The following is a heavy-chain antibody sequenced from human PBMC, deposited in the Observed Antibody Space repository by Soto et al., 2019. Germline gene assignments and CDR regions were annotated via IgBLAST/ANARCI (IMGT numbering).Heavy chain of an antibody. CDR1: EFTFSNCW. D-gene: IGHD3-10*01. Sequence: EVQLVESGGGLVQPGGSLRLSCAASEFTFSNCWMHWVRQAPGKGLVWVSRINSDGTTTSYADSVKGRFTISRDNAKNTLYLQMNSLRAEDTAVYYCARAGYGLGNYPFDYWGQGALVTVSS. CDR3: ARAGYGLGNYPFDY. CDR2: INSDGTTT. J-gene: IGHJ4*02. V-gene: IGHV3-74*01.